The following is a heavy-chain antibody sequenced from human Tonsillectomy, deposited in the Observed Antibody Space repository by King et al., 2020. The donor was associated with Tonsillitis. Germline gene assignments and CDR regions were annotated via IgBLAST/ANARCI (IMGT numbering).Heavy chain of an antibody. D-gene: IGHD3-3*01. CDR2: ISYDGSNK. V-gene: IGHV3-30*18. Sequence: VQLVESGGGVVQPGRSLRLSCAASGFTFSSYGMHWVRQAPGKGLEWVAVISYDGSNKYCADSVKGRFTISRDNSKNTLYLQMNSLRAEDTAVYYCAKVLVSWSVYYTPDYWGQGTLVTVSS. CDR1: GFTFSSYG. CDR3: AKVLVSWSVYYTPDY. J-gene: IGHJ4*02.